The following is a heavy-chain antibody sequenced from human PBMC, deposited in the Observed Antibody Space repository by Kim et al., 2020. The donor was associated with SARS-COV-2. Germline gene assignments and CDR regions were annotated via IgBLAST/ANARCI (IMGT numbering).Heavy chain of an antibody. J-gene: IGHJ3*02. V-gene: IGHV4-39*07. D-gene: IGHD1-26*01. CDR3: ASTVGAVGAFDI. Sequence: YYTPSLKSRVTISVDTSKNQFSLKLSSVTAADTAVYYCASTVGAVGAFDIWGQGTMVTVSS.